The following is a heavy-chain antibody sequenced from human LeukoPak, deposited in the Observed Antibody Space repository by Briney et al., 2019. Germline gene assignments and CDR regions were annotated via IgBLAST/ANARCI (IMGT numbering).Heavy chain of an antibody. D-gene: IGHD3-3*01. CDR1: GFTFNDYA. Sequence: GGSLRLSCAASGFTFNDYAMYWVRQAPGKGLEWVTLISYDGYDKSYADSVRGRFTISRDNSRNTLYLQMNSLRAEDTAVYYCAKDRIFGVVIAPFDYWGQGTLVTVSS. CDR2: ISYDGYDK. CDR3: AKDRIFGVVIAPFDY. V-gene: IGHV3-30-3*01. J-gene: IGHJ4*02.